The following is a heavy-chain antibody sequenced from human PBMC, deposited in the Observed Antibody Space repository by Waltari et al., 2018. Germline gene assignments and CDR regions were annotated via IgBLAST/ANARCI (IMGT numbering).Heavy chain of an antibody. V-gene: IGHV4-61*02. CDR1: GGSISSVSYY. CDR3: AREGGTMVRGAGKLDY. J-gene: IGHJ4*01. CDR2: IYTSGST. Sequence: QVQLQESGPGLVKPSQTLSLTCTVSGGSISSVSYYWSWIRQPAGKGLEWIGRIYTSGSTNYNPSLKSRVTISVDTSKNQFSLKLSSVTAADTAVYYCAREGGTMVRGAGKLDYW. D-gene: IGHD3-10*01.